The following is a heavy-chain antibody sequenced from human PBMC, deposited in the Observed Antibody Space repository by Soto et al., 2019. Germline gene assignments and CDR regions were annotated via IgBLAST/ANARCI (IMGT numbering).Heavy chain of an antibody. J-gene: IGHJ6*02. D-gene: IGHD2-2*01. CDR3: ARSLLDEYSSSWRSAYYGMDV. CDR2: INPNSGGT. Sequence: PLNRSCKSFVYTFSADHVDCRLHTNRQGLEWIGWINPNSGGTNNAQKFQGRVTMTRDTSTSTVYMELSALISDDTAVYFCARSLLDEYSSSWRSAYYGMDVWGQGTTVTVSS. V-gene: IGHV1-2*02. CDR1: VYTFSADH.